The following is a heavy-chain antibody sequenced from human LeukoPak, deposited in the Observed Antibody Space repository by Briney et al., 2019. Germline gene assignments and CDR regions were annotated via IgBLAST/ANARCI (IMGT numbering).Heavy chain of an antibody. CDR3: ARDQRGSSSNWFDP. Sequence: PSETLSLTCTVSGGSISSYYWSWIRQPAGKGLEWIGRIYTSGSTNYNPSLKSRVTMSVDTSKNQFSLKLSSVTAADTAVYYCARDQRGSSSNWFDPWGQGTLVTVSS. D-gene: IGHD6-6*01. V-gene: IGHV4-4*07. CDR1: GGSISSYY. CDR2: IYTSGST. J-gene: IGHJ5*02.